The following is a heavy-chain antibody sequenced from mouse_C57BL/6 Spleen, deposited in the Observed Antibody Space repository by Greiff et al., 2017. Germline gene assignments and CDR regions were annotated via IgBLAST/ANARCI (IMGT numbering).Heavy chain of an antibody. Sequence: VQLQESGAELARPGASVKLSCKASGYTFTSSGISWVKQRTGQGLEWIGEIYPRSGNTYYNEKFKGKATLTADKSSSTAYMELRSLTSEDAAVYFCAERYGNYEDAMDYWGQGTSVTVSS. CDR1: GYTFTSSG. V-gene: IGHV1-81*01. CDR2: IYPRSGNT. J-gene: IGHJ4*01. CDR3: AERYGNYEDAMDY. D-gene: IGHD2-1*01.